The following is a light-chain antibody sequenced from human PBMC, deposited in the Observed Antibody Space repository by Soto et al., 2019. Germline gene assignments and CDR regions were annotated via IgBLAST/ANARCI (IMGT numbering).Light chain of an antibody. Sequence: QSVLTQPASVSGSPGQSITISCTGTSSDVGGYNYVSWYQQHPGKAPKLMIYLNSRRPSGVPDRFSGSKSGTSASLAISGLQSEDEAEYYCATWDDSLNLLYVFGTGTKVTVL. CDR1: SSDVGGYNY. CDR3: ATWDDSLNLLYV. V-gene: IGLV2-14*01. CDR2: LNS. J-gene: IGLJ1*01.